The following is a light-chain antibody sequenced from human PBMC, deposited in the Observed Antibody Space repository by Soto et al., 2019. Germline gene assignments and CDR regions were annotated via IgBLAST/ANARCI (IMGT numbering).Light chain of an antibody. CDR3: SSYAGQAVGYV. CDR1: SGDVGRYNF. J-gene: IGLJ1*01. Sequence: QSVLTQPPSASGSLGQSVTISCTGTSGDVGRYNFVSWYQQQPGKAPKVIINEVSKRPSGVPDRFSGSKSGDTASLTVSGLQAEDEADYYSSSYAGQAVGYVFGGGTKVTVL. CDR2: EVS. V-gene: IGLV2-8*01.